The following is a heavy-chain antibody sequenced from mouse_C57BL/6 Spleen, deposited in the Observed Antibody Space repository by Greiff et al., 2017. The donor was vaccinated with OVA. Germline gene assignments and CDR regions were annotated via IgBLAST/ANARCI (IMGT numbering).Heavy chain of an antibody. D-gene: IGHD1-1*01. CDR1: GFNIKNTY. CDR3: ARGYYGSSYVSDY. V-gene: IGHV14-3*01. CDR2: IDPANGNT. J-gene: IGHJ2*01. Sequence: EVMLVESVAELVRPGASVKLSCTASGFNIKNTYMHWVKQRPEQGLEWIGRIDPANGNTKYAPKFQGKATITADTSSNTAYLQLSSLTSEDTAIYYCARGYYGSSYVSDYWGQGTTLTVSS.